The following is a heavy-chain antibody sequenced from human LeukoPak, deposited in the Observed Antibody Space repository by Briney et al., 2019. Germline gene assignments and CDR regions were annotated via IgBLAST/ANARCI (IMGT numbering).Heavy chain of an antibody. CDR3: ARVGYYDSSGYYY. Sequence: ASVKVSCKASGYTFTGYYMHWVRQAPGQGLEWMGWINPNSGGTNYAQKFQGRVTMTGDTSISTAYMELSRLRSDDTAVYYCARVGYYDSSGYYYWGQGTLVTVSS. CDR1: GYTFTGYY. D-gene: IGHD3-22*01. J-gene: IGHJ4*02. V-gene: IGHV1-2*02. CDR2: INPNSGGT.